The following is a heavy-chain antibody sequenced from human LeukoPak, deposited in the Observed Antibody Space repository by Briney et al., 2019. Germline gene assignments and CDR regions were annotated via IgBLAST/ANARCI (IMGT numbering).Heavy chain of an antibody. CDR2: IIPIFGTA. D-gene: IGHD6-13*01. J-gene: IGHJ4*02. V-gene: IGHV1-69*05. CDR3: ARDLGIAAARPEW. CDR1: GGTFSSYA. Sequence: SVKVSCKASGGTFSSYAISWVRQAPGQGLGWMGRIIPIFGTANYAQKFQGRVTITTDESTSTAYMELSSLRSEDTAVYYCARDLGIAAARPEWWGQGTLVTVSS.